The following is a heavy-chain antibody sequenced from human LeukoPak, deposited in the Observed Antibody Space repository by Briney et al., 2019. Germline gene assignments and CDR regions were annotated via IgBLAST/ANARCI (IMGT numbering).Heavy chain of an antibody. J-gene: IGHJ4*02. V-gene: IGHV3-30*03. CDR3: ATEPYLYYYDSSGYLDY. CDR2: ISYDGSNK. Sequence: GGSLRLSCAASGFTFSSYGMHWVRQAPGKGLEWVAVISYDGSNKYYADSVKGRFTISRDNSKNTLYLQMNSLRAEDTAVYYCATEPYLYYYDSSGYLDYWGQGTLVTVSS. D-gene: IGHD3-22*01. CDR1: GFTFSSYG.